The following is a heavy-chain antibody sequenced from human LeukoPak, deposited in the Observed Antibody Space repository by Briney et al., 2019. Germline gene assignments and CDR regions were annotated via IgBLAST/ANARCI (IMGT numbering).Heavy chain of an antibody. CDR3: ARVGDYGDV. J-gene: IGHJ4*02. D-gene: IGHD4-17*01. CDR1: GVTFSDDY. Sequence: GGSLRLSCAASGVTFSDDYMSWIRQAPGKGLEWVSYISSSGSTIYYADSLKGRFTISRDNAKNSLYLHMNRLRAEDTDVYYCARVGDYGDVWGQGPLVTVSS. V-gene: IGHV3-11*01. CDR2: ISSSGSTI.